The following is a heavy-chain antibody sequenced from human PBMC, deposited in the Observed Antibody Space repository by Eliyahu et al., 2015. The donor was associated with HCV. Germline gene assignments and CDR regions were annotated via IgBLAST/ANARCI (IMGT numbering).Heavy chain of an antibody. J-gene: IGHJ6*02. D-gene: IGHD2-8*01. V-gene: IGHV4-34*01. Sequence: QVQLQQWGAGLLKPSETLSLTCAVYGGSFSGYYWSWIRQPPGKGLEWIGEINHSGSTNYNPSLKSRVTISVDTSKNQFSLKLSSVTAADTAVYYCARSHMVYVQKYGMDVWGQGTTVTVSS. CDR3: ARSHMVYVQKYGMDV. CDR2: INHSGST. CDR1: GGSFSGYY.